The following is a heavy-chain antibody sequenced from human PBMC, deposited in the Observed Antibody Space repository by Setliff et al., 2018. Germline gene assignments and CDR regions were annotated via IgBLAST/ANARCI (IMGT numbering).Heavy chain of an antibody. CDR2: INNGGVSA. J-gene: IGHJ4*01. CDR3: ATSTITTYYFDY. Sequence: PGGSLRLSCVASGFTLYSYGMHWVRQAPGKGLEWVAYINNGGVSADYTDSVKGRFTISRDNSRNTLYLQMKSLRAEDTAIYYCATSTITTYYFDYWGHGTLVTVSS. CDR1: GFTLYSYG. V-gene: IGHV3-23*01. D-gene: IGHD4-4*01.